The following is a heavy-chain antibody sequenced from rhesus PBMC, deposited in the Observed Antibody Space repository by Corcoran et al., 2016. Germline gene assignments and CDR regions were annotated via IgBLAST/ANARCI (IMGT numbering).Heavy chain of an antibody. V-gene: IGHV4-99*02. CDR1: GYSIRSGYS. D-gene: IGHD1-26*01. CDR3: ARGSNWYFDN. CDR2: IIGSSGST. J-gene: IGHJ4*01. Sequence: QVQLQESGPGLGKPSETLSLTCAVSGYSIRSGYSWGWIRPPPGKGLEYIGYIIGSSGSTYYNPSLKSRVSISKDTSKNHFSLKLSSVTAADTAVYYCARGSNWYFDNWGQGALVTVSS.